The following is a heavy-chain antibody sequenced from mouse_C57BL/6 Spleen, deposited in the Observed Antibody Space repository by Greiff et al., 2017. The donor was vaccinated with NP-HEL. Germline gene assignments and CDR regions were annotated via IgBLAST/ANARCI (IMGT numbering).Heavy chain of an antibody. V-gene: IGHV1-69*01. CDR2: IDPSDSYT. CDR1: GYTFTSYW. CDR3: ARRGLDSSGSYYFDY. Sequence: QVQLQPSGAELLMPGASVKLSCKASGYTFTSYWMHWLKQRPGQGLEWIGEIDPSDSYTNYNQKFKGKSTLTVDKSSSTAYMQLSSLTSEDSAVYYCARRGLDSSGSYYFDYWGQGTTLTVSS. D-gene: IGHD3-2*02. J-gene: IGHJ2*01.